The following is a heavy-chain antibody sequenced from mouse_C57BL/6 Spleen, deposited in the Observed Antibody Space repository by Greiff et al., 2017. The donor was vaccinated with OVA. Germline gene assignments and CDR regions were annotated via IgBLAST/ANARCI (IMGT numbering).Heavy chain of an antibody. CDR1: GYAFSSSW. Sequence: VQLKESGPELVKPGASVKISCKASGYAFSSSWMNWVKQRPGKGLEWIGRIYPGDGDTNYNGKFKGKATLTADKSSSTAYMQLSSLTSEDSAVYFCARNYGSSYGFAYWGQGTLVTVSA. J-gene: IGHJ3*01. CDR2: IYPGDGDT. D-gene: IGHD1-1*01. V-gene: IGHV1-82*01. CDR3: ARNYGSSYGFAY.